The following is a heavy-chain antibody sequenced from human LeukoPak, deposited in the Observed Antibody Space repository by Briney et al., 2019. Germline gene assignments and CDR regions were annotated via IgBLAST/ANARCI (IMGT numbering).Heavy chain of an antibody. CDR1: GFTFSSYW. Sequence: PGGSLRLSCAASGFTFSSYWMHSVRQAPGKGLVWVSRINSDGSSTSYADSVRGRFTVSRDNAKNTLYLQMNSLRAEDTAVYYCTSIPGDWGQGTLVTVSS. CDR2: INSDGSST. J-gene: IGHJ4*02. V-gene: IGHV3-74*01. D-gene: IGHD7-27*01. CDR3: TSIPGD.